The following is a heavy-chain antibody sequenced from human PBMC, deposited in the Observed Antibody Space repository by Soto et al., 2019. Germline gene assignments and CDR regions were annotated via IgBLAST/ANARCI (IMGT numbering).Heavy chain of an antibody. D-gene: IGHD3-22*01. Sequence: EVQLLESGGGLVQPGGSLRLSCAASGFTFSSYAMSWVRQAPGKGLEWVSAISGSGGSTYYADSVKGRFTISRDNSKNTLYLQMNSMRAEDTAVYYCAKDPSYYYDSSGYYYVDYWGQGTLVTVSS. V-gene: IGHV3-23*01. CDR3: AKDPSYYYDSSGYYYVDY. CDR1: GFTFSSYA. CDR2: ISGSGGST. J-gene: IGHJ4*02.